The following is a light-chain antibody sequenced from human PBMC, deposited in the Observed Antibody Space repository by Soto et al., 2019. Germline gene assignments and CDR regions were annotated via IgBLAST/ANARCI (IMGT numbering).Light chain of an antibody. Sequence: QSALTQPASVSGSPGQSITISCTGTSSDVGAYNYVSWYQQHPDRAPKLMIFEVSDRPSGVSNRFSGSNSGNTASLTISGLQTEDEADYYCCAYTSTSALYVFGTGTKVTVL. CDR3: CAYTSTSALYV. CDR2: EVS. V-gene: IGLV2-14*01. CDR1: SSDVGAYNY. J-gene: IGLJ1*01.